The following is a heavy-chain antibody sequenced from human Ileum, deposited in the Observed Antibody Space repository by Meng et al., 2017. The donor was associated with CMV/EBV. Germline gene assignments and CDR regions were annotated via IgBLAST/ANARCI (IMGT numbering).Heavy chain of an antibody. CDR2: ISNKANSYTT. D-gene: IGHD1-26*01. V-gene: IGHV3-72*01. CDR1: GSIFSDQY. CDR3: TRGYSGTYAYAFDI. Sequence: GESLKISCAGSGSIFSDQYMDWVRQAPGKGLEWVGRISNKANSYTTEYGASVQGRFTISRDDSKNSLFLQMSSLKLEDLAVYYCTRGYSGTYAYAFDIWGQGTMVTVSS. J-gene: IGHJ3*02.